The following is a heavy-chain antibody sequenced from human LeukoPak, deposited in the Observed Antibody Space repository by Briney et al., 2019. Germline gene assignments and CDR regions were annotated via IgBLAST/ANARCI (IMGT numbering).Heavy chain of an antibody. Sequence: GASVKVSCKASGYTFTGYYMHWVRQAPGQGLEWMGWINPDSGGTNYAQKFQGRVTMTRDTSISTAYMELSRLRSDDTAVYYCARERMVRGVSLCDYWGQGTLVTVSS. J-gene: IGHJ4*02. D-gene: IGHD3-10*01. V-gene: IGHV1-2*02. CDR3: ARERMVRGVSLCDY. CDR2: INPDSGGT. CDR1: GYTFTGYY.